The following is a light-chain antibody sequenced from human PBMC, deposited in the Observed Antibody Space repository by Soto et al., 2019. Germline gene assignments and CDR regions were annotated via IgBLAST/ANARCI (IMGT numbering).Light chain of an antibody. CDR3: QQYNSAPLT. J-gene: IGKJ4*01. Sequence: DIQMTQSPSSLSASVGDRVTITCRASQDISNFLAWYQQKPRKAPKLLIYGASTLQSGVPSRFGGSGSGTDFTLTISSLQPEDVATYYCQQYNSAPLTFGGGTKVEIK. V-gene: IGKV1-27*01. CDR1: QDISNF. CDR2: GAS.